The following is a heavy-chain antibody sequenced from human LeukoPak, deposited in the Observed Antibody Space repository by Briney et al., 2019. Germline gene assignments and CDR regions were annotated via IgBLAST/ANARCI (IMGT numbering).Heavy chain of an antibody. CDR2: IYYSGST. CDR1: GGSISSYH. V-gene: IGHV4-59*12. D-gene: IGHD3-10*01. J-gene: IGHJ6*02. CDR3: ARDRITMVRGVISTTDYYYYGMDV. Sequence: SETLSLTCAVSGGSISSYHWSWIRQPPGKGLEWIGYIYYSGSTNYNPSLKSRVTISVDTSKNQFSLKLSSVTAADTAVYYCARDRITMVRGVISTTDYYYYGMDVWGQGTTVTVSS.